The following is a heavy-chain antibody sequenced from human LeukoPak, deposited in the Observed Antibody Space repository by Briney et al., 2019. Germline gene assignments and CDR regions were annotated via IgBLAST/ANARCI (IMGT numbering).Heavy chain of an antibody. Sequence: SQTLSLTRAVYGGSFNGYYWTWIRQPPGKGLEWIGEINHSGSTDYNPSLKSRVTISVDTSKNQFFLKLNSVTAADTAVYYCARGQLRLSNWGQGSLVIVSS. J-gene: IGHJ4*02. D-gene: IGHD6-25*01. CDR3: ARGQLRLSN. CDR2: INHSGST. CDR1: GGSFNGYY. V-gene: IGHV4-34*01.